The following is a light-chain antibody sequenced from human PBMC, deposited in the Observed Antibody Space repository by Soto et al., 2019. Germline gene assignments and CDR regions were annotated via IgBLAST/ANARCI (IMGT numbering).Light chain of an antibody. CDR1: QSISTY. CDR3: HQTYANPWT. V-gene: IGKV1-39*01. J-gene: IGKJ1*01. Sequence: DIQMTQSPSSLSASVGDRVSITCRASQSISTYLNWYQQKPGMAPKVLIYAASRLQSGVPSRFSGSGSGTDFTLTISSRQPEDFATYYCHQTYANPWTFGHGTKVE. CDR2: AAS.